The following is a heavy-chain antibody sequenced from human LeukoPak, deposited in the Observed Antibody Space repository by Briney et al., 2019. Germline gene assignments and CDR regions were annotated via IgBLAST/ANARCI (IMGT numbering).Heavy chain of an antibody. CDR1: GYTFTSHA. CDR3: ARWPSFGVLDD. D-gene: IGHD3-3*01. CDR2: INTNTGNP. V-gene: IGHV7-4-1*02. Sequence: ASVKVSCKASGYTFTSHAMNWVRQAPGQGLEWMGWINTNTGNPTYAQGFTGRFAFSLGTSVNTAYLQISSLKAEDSAVYYCARWPSFGVLDDWGRGTLVTVSS. J-gene: IGHJ4*02.